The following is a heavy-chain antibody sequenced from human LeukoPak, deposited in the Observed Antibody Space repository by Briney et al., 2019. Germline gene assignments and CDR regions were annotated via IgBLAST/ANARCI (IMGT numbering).Heavy chain of an antibody. CDR2: INHSGST. V-gene: IGHV4-34*01. Sequence: PSGTLSLTCAVYGGSFSGYYWSWIRQSPGKGLEWIGEINHSGSTNYNPSLKSRVTISVHTSKNQYSLKLSSVTAADTAVYSCAISSANCSSPSCYIGYWGQGTLVTVSS. J-gene: IGHJ4*02. D-gene: IGHD2-2*02. CDR1: GGSFSGYY. CDR3: AISSANCSSPSCYIGY.